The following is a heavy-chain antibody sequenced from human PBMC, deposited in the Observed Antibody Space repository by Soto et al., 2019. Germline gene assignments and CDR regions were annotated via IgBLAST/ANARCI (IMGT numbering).Heavy chain of an antibody. CDR3: ARARLEGVES. J-gene: IGHJ5*02. CDR2: INPISGGT. Sequence: GASVKVSCKASGYTFIDYYVHWVRQSPGQGLEWMGWINPISGGTNFAQNFQGRVTMTRDTSISAAYMELSRLKSDDTAVYFCARARLEGVESWGQGTLVTVSS. CDR1: GYTFIDYY. V-gene: IGHV1-2*02. D-gene: IGHD1-1*01.